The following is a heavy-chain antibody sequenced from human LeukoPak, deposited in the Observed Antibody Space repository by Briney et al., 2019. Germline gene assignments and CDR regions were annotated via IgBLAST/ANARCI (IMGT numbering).Heavy chain of an antibody. J-gene: IGHJ6*02. CDR1: GFTFSKYY. CDR3: ALPGYCSSTSCYDYYYYYGMDV. D-gene: IGHD2-2*01. Sequence: SVKVSCKASGFTFSKYYLHWVRQAPGQGLEWMGRIIPILGIANYAQKFQGRVTITADKSTSTAYMELSSLRSEDTAVYYCALPGYCSSTSCYDYYYYYGMDVWGQGTTVTVSS. V-gene: IGHV1-69*02. CDR2: IIPILGIA.